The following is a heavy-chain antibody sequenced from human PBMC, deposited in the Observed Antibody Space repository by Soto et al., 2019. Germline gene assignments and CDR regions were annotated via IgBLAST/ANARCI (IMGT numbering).Heavy chain of an antibody. CDR1: GFSISSGGYY. CDR3: ARLPIAVAGIDY. J-gene: IGHJ4*02. D-gene: IGHD6-19*01. CDR2: IYYSGST. V-gene: IGHV4-39*01. Sequence: SETLSLTCPVSGFSISSGGYYWSWIRQHPGKGLEWIGYIYYSGSTYYNPSLKSRVTISVDTSKNQFSLKLSSVTAADTAVYYCARLPIAVAGIDYWGQGTLVTVSS.